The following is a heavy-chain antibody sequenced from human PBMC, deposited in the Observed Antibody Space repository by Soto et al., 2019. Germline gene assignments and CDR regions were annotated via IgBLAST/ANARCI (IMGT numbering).Heavy chain of an antibody. J-gene: IGHJ5*02. CDR1: GFTFSSYS. CDR2: ISSSSTI. Sequence: EVQLVESGGGLVQPGGSLRLSCAASGFTFSSYSMNWVRQAPGKGLEWVSYISSSSTIYYADSVKGRFTISRDNAKNSLYLQMNSLRDEDTAVYYCARESWEANLNWFDPWGQGTLVTVSS. CDR3: ARESWEANLNWFDP. V-gene: IGHV3-48*02. D-gene: IGHD1-26*01.